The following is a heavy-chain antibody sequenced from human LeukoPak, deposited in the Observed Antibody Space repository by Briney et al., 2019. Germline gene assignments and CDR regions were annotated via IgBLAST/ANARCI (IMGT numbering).Heavy chain of an antibody. CDR3: ARDPRTIFYDKLIRHSVDYYYMDV. Sequence: PSKTLSLTCTVSVGSLSSFYWSWIRQPAGKGLEWLGRIHTRGRTTYNPSLKSRVTMSVDKSNTQFSLKLTSVSAADTAVYYCARDPRTIFYDKLIRHSVDYYYMDVWGKGTTVTVSS. D-gene: IGHD3-9*01. V-gene: IGHV4-4*07. CDR2: IHTRGRT. CDR1: VGSLSSFY. J-gene: IGHJ6*03.